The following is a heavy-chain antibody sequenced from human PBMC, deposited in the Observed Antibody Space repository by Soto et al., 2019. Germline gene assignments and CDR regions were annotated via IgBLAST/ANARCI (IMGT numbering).Heavy chain of an antibody. D-gene: IGHD5-12*01. CDR1: GDSISAYD. Sequence: SETLPLTCTVSGDSISAYDWSWVRQPPGKGLEWIGNIHYNGNTKYSPSLKSRVTMSVDTSKNHFSLRLISVTAADTAIYFCAREGNLGRWLQPLDFWGQGTLVTVS. V-gene: IGHV4-59*01. CDR2: IHYNGNT. CDR3: AREGNLGRWLQPLDF. J-gene: IGHJ4*02.